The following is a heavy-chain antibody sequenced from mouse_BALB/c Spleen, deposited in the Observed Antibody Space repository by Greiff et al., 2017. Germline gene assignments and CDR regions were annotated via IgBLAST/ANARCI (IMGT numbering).Heavy chain of an antibody. V-gene: IGHV1-14*01. J-gene: IGHJ4*01. CDR3: AREGMDY. CDR2: INPYNDGT. CDR1: GYTFTSYV. Sequence: EVKLVESGPELVKPGASVKMSCKASGYTFTSYVMHWVKQKPGQGLEWIGYINPYNDGTKYNEKFKGKATLTADKSSSTAYMQLSSLTSENSAVYFCAREGMDYWGQGTSVTVSS.